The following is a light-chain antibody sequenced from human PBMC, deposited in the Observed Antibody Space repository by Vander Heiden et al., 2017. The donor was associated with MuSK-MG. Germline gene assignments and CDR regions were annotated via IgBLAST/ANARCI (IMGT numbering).Light chain of an antibody. V-gene: IGKV1-13*02. J-gene: IGKJ3*01. CDR2: DGS. CDR3: QQFNSDPRSFT. Sequence: AIQLTQSPSSLSASEGDRVTITCQASQDIDTGLAWYKQKPGTPPKLLIFDGSTLERGVQSRFSGSRYGTHFTLTMSSLQPEDFGTYYCQQFNSDPRSFTFGHGTRVDIK. CDR1: QDIDTG.